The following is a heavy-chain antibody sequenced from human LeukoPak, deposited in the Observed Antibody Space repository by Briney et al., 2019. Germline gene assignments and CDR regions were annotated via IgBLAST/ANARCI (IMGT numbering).Heavy chain of an antibody. Sequence: SETLSLTCAVYGRSFSAYYWSWIRQPPGKGLEWIGEINHSGSTNYNPSLKSRVTISVDTSKNQFSLKLSSVTAADTAVYYCARGYGDYINWYFDLWGRGTLVTVS. V-gene: IGHV4-34*01. D-gene: IGHD4-17*01. J-gene: IGHJ2*01. CDR2: INHSGST. CDR1: GRSFSAYY. CDR3: ARGYGDYINWYFDL.